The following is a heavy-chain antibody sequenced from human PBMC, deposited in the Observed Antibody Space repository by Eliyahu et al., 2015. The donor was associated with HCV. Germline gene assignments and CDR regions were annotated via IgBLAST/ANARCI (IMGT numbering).Heavy chain of an antibody. J-gene: IGHJ5*02. CDR1: GVSISSGDYY. V-gene: IGHV4-31*03. CDR3: ARDDSSGS. Sequence: QVQLQESGPGLVKPSQTLSLTCTVSGVSISSGDYYWSWIRQHLEKGLEWVGAIYNSGATNYNPSLKSRVTILVDTSKNQFSLKLSSVTAADTAVYYCARDDSSGSWGQGILVTVSS. D-gene: IGHD3-22*01. CDR2: IYNSGAT.